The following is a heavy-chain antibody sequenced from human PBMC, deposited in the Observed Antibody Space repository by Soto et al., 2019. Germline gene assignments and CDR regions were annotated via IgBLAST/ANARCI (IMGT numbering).Heavy chain of an antibody. CDR3: ARDQVEYSSSLYYFDY. CDR1: GGTFSSYA. Sequence: QVQLVQSGAEVKKPGSSVKVSCKASGGTFSSYAISWVRQAPGQGLEWMGGIIPIFGTANYAQKFQGRLTITADESTSTAYMELSSLRSEDTAVYYCARDQVEYSSSLYYFDYWGQGTLVTVSS. V-gene: IGHV1-69*12. J-gene: IGHJ4*02. D-gene: IGHD6-6*01. CDR2: IIPIFGTA.